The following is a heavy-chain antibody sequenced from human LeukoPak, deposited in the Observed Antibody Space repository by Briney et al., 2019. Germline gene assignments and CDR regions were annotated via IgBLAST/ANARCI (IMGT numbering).Heavy chain of an antibody. CDR3: ARDHSITIFGVVIMRMDV. Sequence: SQTLSLTCAISGDSVSSNSAAWNWIRQSPSRGLEWLGRTYYRSKWYNDYAVSVKSRITINPDTSKNQFSLQLSSVTPEDTAVYYCARDHSITIFGVVIMRMDVWGQGTTVTVSS. CDR2: TYYRSKWYN. V-gene: IGHV6-1*01. J-gene: IGHJ6*02. D-gene: IGHD3-3*01. CDR1: GDSVSSNSAA.